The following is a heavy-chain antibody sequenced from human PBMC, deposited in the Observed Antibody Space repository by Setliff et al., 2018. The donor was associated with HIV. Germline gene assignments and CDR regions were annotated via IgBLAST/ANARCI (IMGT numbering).Heavy chain of an antibody. V-gene: IGHV4-61*08. CDR1: GASISSGGDF. D-gene: IGHD4-17*01. J-gene: IGHJ4*02. CDR3: AREAVADYARYFDY. Sequence: SETLSLTCSVSGASISSGGDFWTWIRQPPGKGLEWIGYIHYTGSTTYNPSLKSRVTISVDPSKNQFSLELSSVTAADTAVYYCAREAVADYARYFDYWGQGSLVTVSS. CDR2: IHYTGST.